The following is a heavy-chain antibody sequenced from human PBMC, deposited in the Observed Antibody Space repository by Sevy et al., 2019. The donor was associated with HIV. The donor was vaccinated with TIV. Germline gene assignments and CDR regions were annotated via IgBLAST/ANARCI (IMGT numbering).Heavy chain of an antibody. Sequence: GGSLRLSCAASGFTFSSYWMHWVRQAPGKGLVWVSRINSDGSSTSYAASVKGRFTISRDNAKNTLYLQMNSLRAEDTAVYYCARDMDYYDSSGRDAFDIWGQGTMVTVSS. CDR3: ARDMDYYDSSGRDAFDI. J-gene: IGHJ3*02. CDR2: INSDGSST. V-gene: IGHV3-74*01. CDR1: GFTFSSYW. D-gene: IGHD3-22*01.